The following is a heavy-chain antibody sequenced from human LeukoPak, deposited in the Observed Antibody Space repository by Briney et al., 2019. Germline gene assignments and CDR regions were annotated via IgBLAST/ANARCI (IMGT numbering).Heavy chain of an antibody. D-gene: IGHD6-19*01. J-gene: IGHJ2*01. V-gene: IGHV4-59*01. CDR1: GGSISSYH. CDR3: ARGLVAVTGTWYFDL. CDR2: LYDSGST. Sequence: SETLSLTCTVSGGSISSYHWSWIRQPPGKGLEWIGRLYDSGSTNYDPSVKSRVTISVDTSNNQFSLRLRSVTAADTAIYYCARGLVAVTGTWYFDLWGRGTLVTVCS.